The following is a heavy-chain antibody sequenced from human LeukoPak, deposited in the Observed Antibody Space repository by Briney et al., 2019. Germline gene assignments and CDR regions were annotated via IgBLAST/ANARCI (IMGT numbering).Heavy chain of an antibody. Sequence: GGSLRLSCAASGFTFSSYNMNWVRQAPGKGLEWVSYISSSSSTIYYADSVKGRFTISRDNAKDSLYLQMSSLRAEDTAVYYCARDTGRASWFDTWPQGTVVTVSS. D-gene: IGHD4-11*01. CDR2: ISSSSSTI. CDR3: ARDTGRASWFDT. CDR1: GFTFSSYN. J-gene: IGHJ5*02. V-gene: IGHV3-48*01.